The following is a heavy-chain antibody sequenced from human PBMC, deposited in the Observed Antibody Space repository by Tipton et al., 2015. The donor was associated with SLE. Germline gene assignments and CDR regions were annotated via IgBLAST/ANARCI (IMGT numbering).Heavy chain of an antibody. CDR3: ARPKALVGATGSASAPTLFPLVS. D-gene: IGHD1-26*01. V-gene: IGHV4-4*08. CDR2: IYTSGST. CDR1: GCSISSYY. J-gene: IGHJ5*01. Sequence: TLSLTCTVSGCSISSYYWSWIRQPPGKGLEWIGYIYTSGSTNYNPSLKSRVTISVDTSKNQFSLKLSSVTAADTAVYYCARPKALVGATGSASAPTLFPLVSW.